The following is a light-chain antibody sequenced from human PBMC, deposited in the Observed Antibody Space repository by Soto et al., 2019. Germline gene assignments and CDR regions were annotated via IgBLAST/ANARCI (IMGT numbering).Light chain of an antibody. CDR2: DAS. V-gene: IGKV1-5*01. CDR3: QQYNSYRT. CDR1: QTISSW. Sequence: IRMTQSPSSLSASTGDRVTITCRASQTISSWLAWYQQKPGKAPKLLIYDASSLESGVPSRFSGSGSGTEFTLTISSLQPDDFATYYCQQYNSYRTFGQGTTGDIK. J-gene: IGKJ1*01.